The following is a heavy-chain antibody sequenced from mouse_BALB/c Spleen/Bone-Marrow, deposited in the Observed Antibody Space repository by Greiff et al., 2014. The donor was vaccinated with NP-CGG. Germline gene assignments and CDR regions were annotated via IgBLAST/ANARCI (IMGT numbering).Heavy chain of an antibody. J-gene: IGHJ2*01. D-gene: IGHD1-1*01. CDR3: ANYYDGSSY. Sequence: QVQLKQSGSVLVRPGASVKLSCKASGYTFTSYWMHWAKQRPGQGLEWIGEIHPNSGNTNYNEKFKGKATLTVDTSSSTAYVDLSDLASEDSAVCCCANYYDGSSYWGQGTTLTVSS. CDR1: GYTFTSYW. CDR2: IHPNSGNT. V-gene: IGHV1S130*01.